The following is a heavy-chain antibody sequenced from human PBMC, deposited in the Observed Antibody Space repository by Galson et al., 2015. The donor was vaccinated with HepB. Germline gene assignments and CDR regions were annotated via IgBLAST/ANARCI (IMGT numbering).Heavy chain of an antibody. CDR2: IKPDGSDE. D-gene: IGHD3-16*01. CDR1: GFTFNNYF. J-gene: IGHJ3*02. V-gene: IGHV3-7*03. Sequence: SLRLSCAASGFTFNNYFVTWVRQAPGKGLEWVANIKPDGSDEYYVDSVTGRFTISRDNAKNSLYLQMNSLRAEDTAVYYCAKDKGIGGAFDTWGQGTLVTVSS. CDR3: AKDKGIGGAFDT.